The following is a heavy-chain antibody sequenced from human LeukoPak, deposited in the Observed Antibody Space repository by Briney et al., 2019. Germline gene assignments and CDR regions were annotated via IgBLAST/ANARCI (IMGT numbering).Heavy chain of an antibody. CDR2: IFPIFGTA. Sequence: SVKVSCKASGGTFSSYAISWVRQAPGKGLAGMGGIFPIFGTANYAQKFQGRVTITADESTSTAYMELSSLRTEDTAVYYCAREGYCSSTSCYAEYFQHWGQGTLVTVSS. CDR1: GGTFSSYA. CDR3: AREGYCSSTSCYAEYFQH. V-gene: IGHV1-69*13. J-gene: IGHJ1*01. D-gene: IGHD2-2*01.